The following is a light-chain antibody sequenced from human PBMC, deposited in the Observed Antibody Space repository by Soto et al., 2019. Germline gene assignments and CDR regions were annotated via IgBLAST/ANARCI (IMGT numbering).Light chain of an antibody. CDR3: QHYGSAPGGT. CDR2: GAS. CDR1: QSVSSNY. Sequence: EIVLTQSPGTLSLSPGERATLSCRASQSVSSNYLAWYQQKPGQAPRLLIYGASSRATGIPDRFSGSGSGKEFTLTISRLEPEDFAVYYCQHYGSAPGGTFGQGTKVEIK. V-gene: IGKV3-20*01. J-gene: IGKJ1*01.